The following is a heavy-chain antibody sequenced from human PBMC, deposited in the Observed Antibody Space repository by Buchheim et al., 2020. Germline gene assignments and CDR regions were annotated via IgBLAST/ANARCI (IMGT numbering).Heavy chain of an antibody. CDR1: GFTFSSYE. CDR2: ISSSGSTI. Sequence: EVQLVESGGGLVQPGGSLRLSCAASGFTFSSYEMNWVRQAPGKGLEWVSYISSSGSTIYYADSLKGRFTILRDNAKNSLYLPMNSLRAEDTAVYYCARDMRRGIYDILTGYPDGMDVWGQGTT. D-gene: IGHD3-9*01. V-gene: IGHV3-48*03. CDR3: ARDMRRGIYDILTGYPDGMDV. J-gene: IGHJ6*02.